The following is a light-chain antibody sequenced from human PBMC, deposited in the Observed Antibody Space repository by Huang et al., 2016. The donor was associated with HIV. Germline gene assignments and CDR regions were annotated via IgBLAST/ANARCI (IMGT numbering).Light chain of an antibody. V-gene: IGKV2-29*02. J-gene: IGKJ2*03. CDR1: QSLLHSDGKTY. Sequence: DVVMPQTPLSLSVTPGQPSSISCKSSQSLLHSDGKTYLYWFFQKPGQFPQLLIYQVSSRFSGVSERFSGGGSGTDFTLKISRVEAEDVGTYYCLQGIFFPYSFGPGTKLELK. CDR3: LQGIFFPYS. CDR2: QVS.